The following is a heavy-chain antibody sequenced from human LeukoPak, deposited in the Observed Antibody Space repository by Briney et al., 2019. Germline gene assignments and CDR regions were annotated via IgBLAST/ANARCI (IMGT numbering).Heavy chain of an antibody. J-gene: IGHJ4*02. V-gene: IGHV3-21*06. Sequence: GGSLRLSCAASGFTFSSDSMNWVRQAPGKGLEWDSSISSTSGFISYADSVKGRFTISRDNAKSSLYLQMNSLRAEDTALYYCARVHSGYGPDYIVYWGQGTPVTVSS. CDR3: ARVHSGYGPDYIVY. CDR2: ISSTSGFI. D-gene: IGHD5-12*01. CDR1: GFTFSSDS.